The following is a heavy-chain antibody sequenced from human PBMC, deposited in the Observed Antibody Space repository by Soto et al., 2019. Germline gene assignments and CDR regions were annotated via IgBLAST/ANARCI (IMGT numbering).Heavy chain of an antibody. CDR3: ARVPSEFWSGYYSDY. Sequence: SETLSLTCTVYGGSVSSGSYYWSWIRQPPGKGLEWIGYIYYSGSTNYNPSLKSRVTISVDTSKNQFSLKLNSVTAADTAVYYCARVPSEFWSGYYSDYWGQVTLVTVSS. CDR2: IYYSGST. CDR1: GGSVSSGSYY. D-gene: IGHD3-3*01. J-gene: IGHJ4*02. V-gene: IGHV4-61*01.